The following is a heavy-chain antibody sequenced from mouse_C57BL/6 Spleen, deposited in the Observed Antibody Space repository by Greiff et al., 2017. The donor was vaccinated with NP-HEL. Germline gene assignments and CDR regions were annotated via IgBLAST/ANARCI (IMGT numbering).Heavy chain of an antibody. Sequence: EVQLQQSGAELVRPGASVKLSCTASGFNIKDDYMHWVKQRPEQGLEWIGWLDPENGDNESASKFQGKGTITADTSSNTAYLQLSSLTSEDTAVYYCTLYDYDGFAYWGQGTLVTVSA. V-gene: IGHV14-4*01. D-gene: IGHD2-4*01. CDR1: GFNIKDDY. J-gene: IGHJ3*01. CDR2: LDPENGDN. CDR3: TLYDYDGFAY.